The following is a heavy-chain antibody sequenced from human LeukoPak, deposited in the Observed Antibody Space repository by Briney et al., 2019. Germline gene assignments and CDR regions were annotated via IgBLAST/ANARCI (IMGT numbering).Heavy chain of an antibody. V-gene: IGHV4-34*01. CDR3: ARNWGHLHCPPRVGWFDP. D-gene: IGHD7-27*01. CDR1: GGSFSGYY. Sequence: SETLSLTCAVYGGSFSGYYWSWIRQPPGKGLEWIREINHSGSTNYNPSLKSRVTISVDTSKNQFSLKLSSVTAADKAVYYCARNWGHLHCPPRVGWFDPWGQGTLVTVSS. J-gene: IGHJ5*02. CDR2: INHSGST.